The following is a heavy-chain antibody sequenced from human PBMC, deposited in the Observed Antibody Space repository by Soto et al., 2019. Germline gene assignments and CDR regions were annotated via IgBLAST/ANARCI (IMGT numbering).Heavy chain of an antibody. J-gene: IGHJ3*02. V-gene: IGHV1-18*03. D-gene: IGHD3-10*01. CDR2: ISAYNGNT. Sequence: ASVKVSCKASGYTFTSYGITWVRQAPGQGLEWMGWISAYNGNTNYAQKLQGRVTMTTDTSTSTAYMELRSLRSDDMAVYYCARDGPMDRAFDIWGQGTMVTVSS. CDR3: ARDGPMDRAFDI. CDR1: GYTFTSYG.